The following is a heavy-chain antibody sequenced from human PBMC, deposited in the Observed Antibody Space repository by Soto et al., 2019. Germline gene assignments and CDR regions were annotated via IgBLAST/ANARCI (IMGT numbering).Heavy chain of an antibody. CDR2: ISGNGVST. V-gene: IGHV3-23*01. CDR3: AKQRVNFDY. Sequence: EVQLLESGGDLVQTGGSLRLSCAASGFTFSSYAMTWVRQAPGKGLEWVSGISGNGVSTYYADSVNGRFTISRDNSKNTLYLQMNSLRVEDTALYYCAKQRVNFDYWGQGTLVTVSS. J-gene: IGHJ4*02. CDR1: GFTFSSYA.